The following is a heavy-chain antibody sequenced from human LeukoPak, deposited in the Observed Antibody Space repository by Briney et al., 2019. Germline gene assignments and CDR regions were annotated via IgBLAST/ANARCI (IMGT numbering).Heavy chain of an antibody. CDR2: ISGSGGTT. CDR3: AKPNWNPETDWFDP. J-gene: IGHJ5*02. V-gene: IGHV3-23*01. CDR1: GFTFSSYA. D-gene: IGHD1-1*01. Sequence: GGSLRLSCAVSGFTFSSYAMIWVRQAPGKGLEWVSGISGSGGTTYYADSVKGRFTISRDNSNNTLYLQMSSLRTEDTAIYYCAKPNWNPETDWFDPWGQGTLVTVSS.